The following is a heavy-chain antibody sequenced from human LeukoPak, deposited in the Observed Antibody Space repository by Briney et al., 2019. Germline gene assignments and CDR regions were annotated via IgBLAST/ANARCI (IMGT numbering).Heavy chain of an antibody. J-gene: IGHJ4*02. Sequence: KKSGPTLVKPTQTLTLTCTFSGFSLRTTGVGVGWIRQPSGKALEWLALIYWNDDKRYSPSLKSGLTITKDTPKNQVVLTMTNMDPVDTATYYCAQRALWFGEYLFDYWGQGTLVTVSS. CDR2: IYWNDDK. CDR3: AQRALWFGEYLFDY. V-gene: IGHV2-5*01. D-gene: IGHD3-10*01. CDR1: GFSLRTTGVG.